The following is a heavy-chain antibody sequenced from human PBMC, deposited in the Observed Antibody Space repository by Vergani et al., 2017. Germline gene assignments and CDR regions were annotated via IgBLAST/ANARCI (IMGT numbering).Heavy chain of an antibody. J-gene: IGHJ5*02. CDR1: GGSISSGGYY. CDR2: IYYSGST. V-gene: IGHV4-31*03. D-gene: IGHD3-10*01. CDR3: ARGSGALRGVRGWFDP. Sequence: QVQLQESGPGLVKPSQTLSLTCTVSGGSISSGGYYWSWIRQHPGKGLEWIGYIYYSGSTYYNPSLKSRVTISVDTSKNQFSLKLSSVTAADTAVYYCARGSGALRGVRGWFDPWGQRTLVTVSS.